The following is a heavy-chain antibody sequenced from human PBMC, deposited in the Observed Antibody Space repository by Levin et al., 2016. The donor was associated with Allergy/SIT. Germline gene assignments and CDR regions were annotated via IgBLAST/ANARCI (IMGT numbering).Heavy chain of an antibody. J-gene: IGHJ6*02. CDR3: ASLRLCAVQYSPFGDV. CDR1: GGSFSGYY. CDR2: INHSGST. Sequence: SETLSLTCAVYGGSFSGYYWSWIRQPPGKGLEWIGEINHSGSTNYNPSLKSRVTISVDTSKNQFSLKLSSVTAADTAVYYCASLRLCAVQYSPFGDVWGQGTTVTVSS. D-gene: IGHD4-11*01. V-gene: IGHV4-34*01.